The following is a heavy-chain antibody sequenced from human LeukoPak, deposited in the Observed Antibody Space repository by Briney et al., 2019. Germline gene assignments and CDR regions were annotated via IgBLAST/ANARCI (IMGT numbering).Heavy chain of an antibody. CDR1: GFTFSSYA. J-gene: IGHJ4*02. D-gene: IGHD3-10*01. CDR3: AKRYYGSGSYYAFDY. Sequence: PGGSLRLSCAASGFTFSSYAISWVRQAPGKGLEWVSAISGPGGSTYYADSVKGRFTISRDNSKNTLYLQMNSLRAEDTAVYYCAKRYYGSGSYYAFDYWGQGTMVTVSS. CDR2: ISGPGGST. V-gene: IGHV3-23*01.